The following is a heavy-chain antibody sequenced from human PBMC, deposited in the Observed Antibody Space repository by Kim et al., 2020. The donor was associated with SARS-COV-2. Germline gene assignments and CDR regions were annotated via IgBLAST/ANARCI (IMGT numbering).Heavy chain of an antibody. Sequence: GGSLRLSCAASGFTFSSYAMHWVRQAPGKGLEWVAVISYDGSNKYYADSVKGRFTISRDNSKNTLYLQMNSLRAEDTAVYYCASLYGSGSYYNDGGKGWGQGTLVTVSS. J-gene: IGHJ4*02. D-gene: IGHD3-10*01. CDR1: GFTFSSYA. CDR3: ASLYGSGSYYNDGGKG. CDR2: ISYDGSNK. V-gene: IGHV3-30*04.